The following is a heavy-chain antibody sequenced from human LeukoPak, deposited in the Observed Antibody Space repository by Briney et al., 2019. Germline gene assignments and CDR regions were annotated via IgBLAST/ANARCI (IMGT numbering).Heavy chain of an antibody. D-gene: IGHD3-22*01. Sequence: PGGSLRLSCAASGFTFSSYSMSWVRQAPGKGLEWVSAISGSGGSTYYADSVKGRFTISRDNSKNTLYLQMNSLRAEDTAVYYCAREKDYYDSSGTDYWGQGTLVTVSS. CDR2: ISGSGGST. CDR1: GFTFSSYS. V-gene: IGHV3-23*01. J-gene: IGHJ4*02. CDR3: AREKDYYDSSGTDY.